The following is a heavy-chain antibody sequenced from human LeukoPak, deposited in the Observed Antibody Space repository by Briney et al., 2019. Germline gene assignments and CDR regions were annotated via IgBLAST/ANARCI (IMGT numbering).Heavy chain of an antibody. D-gene: IGHD3-10*01. J-gene: IGHJ4*02. CDR3: ATVYSANGYGSGYYDY. CDR2: ITSTSNHI. V-gene: IGHV3-21*01. Sequence: GQAPGKGLEWVSAITSTSNHINYADSVKGRFTISRDSANNSLYLQMNSLRAEDKAVHYWATVYSANGYGSGYYDYWGQGTLVTVSS.